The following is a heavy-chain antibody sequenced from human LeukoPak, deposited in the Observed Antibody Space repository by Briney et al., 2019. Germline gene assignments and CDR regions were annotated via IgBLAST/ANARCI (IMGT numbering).Heavy chain of an antibody. CDR1: GFTFSNYE. CDR3: AELGITMIGGV. D-gene: IGHD3-10*01. CDR2: ISSSGSGSSI. Sequence: GGSLRLSCAASGFTFSNYEMNWVRQAPRKGLEWVSYISSSGSGSSIYYADSVKGRFTISRDNAKNSLYLQMNSLRAEDTAVYYCAELGITMIGGVWGKGTTVTISS. J-gene: IGHJ6*04. V-gene: IGHV3-48*03.